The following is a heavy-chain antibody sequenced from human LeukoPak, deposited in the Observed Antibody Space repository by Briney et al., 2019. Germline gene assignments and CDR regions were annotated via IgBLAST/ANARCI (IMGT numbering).Heavy chain of an antibody. CDR1: GFTSSSYE. CDR2: INRDGSKK. V-gene: IGHV3-7*01. J-gene: IGHJ4*02. Sequence: QPGGSLRLSCAASGFTSSSYEMNWVRQAPGKGLEWVANINRDGSKKFYVDFVEGRFIISRNNAKKALYLQKNSISADEAVVYCCARDRGGAYDFWSGYYTGYFDYWGQGTLVPVSS. CDR3: ARDRGGAYDFWSGYYTGYFDY. D-gene: IGHD3-3*01.